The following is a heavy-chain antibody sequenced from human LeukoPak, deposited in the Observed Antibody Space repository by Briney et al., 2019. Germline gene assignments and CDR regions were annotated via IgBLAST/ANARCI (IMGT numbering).Heavy chain of an antibody. V-gene: IGHV3-48*04. D-gene: IGHD1-1*01. J-gene: IGHJ4*02. CDR1: GFRFSDYS. CDR2: IGISSGNT. CDR3: ARDHNYAFDN. Sequence: QTGGSLRLSCAASGFRFSDYSMNWVRQAPGKGLEWISCIGISSGNTKYADSVRGRFTISGDSAKRSLYLQMNSLRVEDTAVYYCARDHNYAFDNWGQGTQVTVSS.